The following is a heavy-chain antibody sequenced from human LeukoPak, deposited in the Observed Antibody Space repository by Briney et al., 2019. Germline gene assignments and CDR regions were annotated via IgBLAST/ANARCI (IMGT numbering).Heavy chain of an antibody. Sequence: PSGTLSLTCAVSGGSISSSNWWSWVRQPPGKGLEWSGEIYHSGSTNYNPSLKSRVTISVDKSKNQFSLKLSSVTAADTAVYYCARRVAAYDILTGYPRDYMDVWGKGTTVTVSS. V-gene: IGHV4-4*02. CDR3: ARRVAAYDILTGYPRDYMDV. J-gene: IGHJ6*03. CDR1: GGSISSSNW. D-gene: IGHD3-9*01. CDR2: IYHSGST.